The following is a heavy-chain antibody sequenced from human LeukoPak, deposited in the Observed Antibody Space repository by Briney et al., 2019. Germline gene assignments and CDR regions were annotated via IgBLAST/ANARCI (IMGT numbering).Heavy chain of an antibody. CDR2: ISGSGGST. J-gene: IGHJ4*02. CDR3: ATTPYYYGSGIAY. D-gene: IGHD3-10*01. Sequence: PGGSLRLSCAASGFTFSSYAMSWVRQAPGKGLEWVSAISGSGGSTYYADSVKGRFTISRDNSKNTLYLQMNSPRAEDTAVYYCATTPYYYGSGIAYWGQGTLVTVSS. CDR1: GFTFSSYA. V-gene: IGHV3-23*01.